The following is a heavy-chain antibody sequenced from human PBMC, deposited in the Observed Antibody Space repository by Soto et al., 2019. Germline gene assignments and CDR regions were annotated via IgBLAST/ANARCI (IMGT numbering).Heavy chain of an antibody. J-gene: IGHJ6*02. Sequence: TLSLTCAISGDSVSSNSAAWNWIRQSPSRGLEWLGRTYYRSKWYNDYAVSVKSRITINPDTSKNQFSLQLNSVTPEDTAVYYCARDRWYSSKSLYYYGMDVWGQGTTVTVSS. CDR1: GDSVSSNSAA. D-gene: IGHD6-13*01. CDR2: TYYRSKWYN. CDR3: ARDRWYSSKSLYYYGMDV. V-gene: IGHV6-1*01.